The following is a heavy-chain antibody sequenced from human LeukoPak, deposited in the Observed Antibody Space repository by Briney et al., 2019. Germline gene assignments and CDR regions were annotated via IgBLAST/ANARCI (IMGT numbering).Heavy chain of an antibody. CDR2: IYYSEST. J-gene: IGHJ4*02. Sequence: SETLSLTCTVSGGSISSGGYYWSWIRQHPGKGLEWFGYIYYSESTYYNPSLKSRVTISVDTSKNQFSLKLSSVTAADTAVYYCARGNYYDSSGYYYRPRGLDYWGQGTLVTVSS. V-gene: IGHV4-31*03. D-gene: IGHD3-22*01. CDR3: ARGNYYDSSGYYYRPRGLDY. CDR1: GGSISSGGYY.